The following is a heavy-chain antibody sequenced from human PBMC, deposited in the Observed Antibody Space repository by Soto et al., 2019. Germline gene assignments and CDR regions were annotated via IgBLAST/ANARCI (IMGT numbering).Heavy chain of an antibody. CDR3: ARPGYYDSSGFFNFDH. CDR2: VFPGDSDT. CDR1: GYRFTESW. D-gene: IGHD3-22*01. Sequence: PGESLKISCKTSGYRFTESWIGWVRQKPGKGLEWLGMVFPGDSDTRYSPSFQGQVTISADKSFTTVYLQWNSLKASDTAIYYCARPGYYDSSGFFNFDHWGQGTLVTVSX. J-gene: IGHJ4*02. V-gene: IGHV5-51*01.